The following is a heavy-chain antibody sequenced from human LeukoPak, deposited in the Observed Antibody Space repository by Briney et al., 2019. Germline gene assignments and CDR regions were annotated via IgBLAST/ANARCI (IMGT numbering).Heavy chain of an antibody. V-gene: IGHV4-61*08. CDR1: GGSISSGGYY. D-gene: IGHD6-13*01. CDR3: AGSSSWYFGAFDI. CDR2: IYYSGST. J-gene: IGHJ3*02. Sequence: PSETLSLTCTVSGGSISSGGYYWSWIRQPPGKGLEWIGYIYYSGSTNYNPSLKSRVTISVDTSKNQFSLKLSSVTAADTAVYYCAGSSSWYFGAFDIWGQGTMVTVSS.